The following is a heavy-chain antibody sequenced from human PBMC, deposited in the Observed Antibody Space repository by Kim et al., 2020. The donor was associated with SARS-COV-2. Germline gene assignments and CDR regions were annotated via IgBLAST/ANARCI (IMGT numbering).Heavy chain of an antibody. D-gene: IGHD4-4*01. CDR1: GGSISSYY. V-gene: IGHV4-59*13. CDR2: IYYSGST. CDR3: AGFYSKDQNYYYYYGMDV. J-gene: IGHJ6*02. Sequence: SETLSLTCTVSGGSISSYYWSWIRQPPGKGLEWIGYIYYSGSTNYNPSLKSRVTISVDTSKNQFSLKLSSVTAADTAVYYCAGFYSKDQNYYYYYGMDVWGQGTTVTVSS.